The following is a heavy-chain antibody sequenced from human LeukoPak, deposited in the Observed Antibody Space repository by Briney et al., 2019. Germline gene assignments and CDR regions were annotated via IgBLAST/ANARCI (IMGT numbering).Heavy chain of an antibody. CDR1: GFTFSSYA. D-gene: IGHD4-17*01. Sequence: QAGRSLRLSCAASGFTFSSYAMHWVRQAPGKGLEWVAVISYDGSNKYYADSVKGRFTISRDNSKNTLYLQLNSLRADDTALYYCAKQSHDYGGYMDFWGQGTLVTVSS. J-gene: IGHJ4*02. CDR2: ISYDGSNK. V-gene: IGHV3-30*04. CDR3: AKQSHDYGGYMDF.